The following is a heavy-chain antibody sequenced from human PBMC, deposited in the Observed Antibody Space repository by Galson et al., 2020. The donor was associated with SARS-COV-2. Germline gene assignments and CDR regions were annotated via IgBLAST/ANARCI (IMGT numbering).Heavy chain of an antibody. J-gene: IGHJ6*02. CDR3: AREYSVSWAGYYYYYGMDV. Sequence: GESLKISCAVSGFSLSSHVMYWVRQAPGKGLDWVALISYDGSNKYYADSVKGRFTISRDNSKNTLSLQMTSLRVEDTAVYYCAREYSVSWAGYYYYYGMDVWGQGTTVTVSS. CDR2: ISYDGSNK. D-gene: IGHD3-9*01. CDR1: GFSLSSHV. V-gene: IGHV3-30*04.